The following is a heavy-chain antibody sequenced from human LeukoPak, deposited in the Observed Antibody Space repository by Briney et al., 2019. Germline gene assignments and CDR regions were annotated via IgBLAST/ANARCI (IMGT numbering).Heavy chain of an antibody. V-gene: IGHV4-59*08. CDR1: GGSISSYY. CDR2: IYYSGST. CDR3: ARGGAGTPVDI. D-gene: IGHD1-1*01. J-gene: IGHJ3*02. Sequence: PSETLSLTCTVPGGSISSYYWSWLRQPPGKGLEWIGYIYYSGSTNYNPSLKSRVTISVDTSKNQFSLKLSSVTAADTAVYYCARGGAGTPVDIWGQGTMVTVSS.